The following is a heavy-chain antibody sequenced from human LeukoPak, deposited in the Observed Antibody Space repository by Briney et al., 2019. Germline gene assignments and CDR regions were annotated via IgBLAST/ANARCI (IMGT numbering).Heavy chain of an antibody. CDR1: GFPFSDFS. D-gene: IGHD2-8*01. CDR2: TNSGGSST. CDR3: AKQSDARSLGE. V-gene: IGHV3-23*01. Sequence: GGSLRLSCATSGFPFSDFSMPWVRQAPGKGLEWISTTNSGGSSTDYAESVKGRFTISRDNSKNTLYLQMSSLRVEDTAMYYCAKQSDARSLGEGGPGTLVTVSS. J-gene: IGHJ4*02.